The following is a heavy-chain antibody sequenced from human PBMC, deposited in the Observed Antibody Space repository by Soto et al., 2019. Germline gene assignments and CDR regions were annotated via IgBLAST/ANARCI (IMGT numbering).Heavy chain of an antibody. V-gene: IGHV4-31*03. CDR3: EREAYYDNSGYRYYYGMDF. CDR1: GVSISSGGYY. D-gene: IGHD3-22*01. CDR2: IFYSGST. Sequence: SETLSLTCTVSGVSISSGGYYWSWIRQRPGKGLEWIGYIFYSGSTDYNPSLKSRVTISVDTSENQFSLTLSSVTAADTAVYYCEREAYYDNSGYRYYYGMDFWGQGTTVTVSS. J-gene: IGHJ6*02.